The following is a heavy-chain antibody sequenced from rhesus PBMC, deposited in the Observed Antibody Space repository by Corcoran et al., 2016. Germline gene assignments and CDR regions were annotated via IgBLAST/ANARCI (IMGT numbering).Heavy chain of an antibody. CDR1: GYTFTDSY. J-gene: IGHJ4*01. V-gene: IGHV1-138*01. Sequence: QVQLVQSGAEVKKPGSSVTVSCWTSGYTFTDSYITWVRQAPGQGLWLMGEINTKTCGADFAQKFQGRIIMTRDTSTSTADMKLTSLTSEDTAIYYCIRGGYGTVVDYWGQGVLVTVSS. CDR3: IRGGYGTVVDY. D-gene: IGHD4-29*01. CDR2: INTKTCGA.